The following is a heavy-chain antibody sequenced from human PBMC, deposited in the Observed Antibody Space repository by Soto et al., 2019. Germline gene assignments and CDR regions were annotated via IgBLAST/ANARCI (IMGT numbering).Heavy chain of an antibody. J-gene: IGHJ4*02. Sequence: SETLSLTCTVSGGSISSSSYYWGWIRQPPGKGLEWIGSIYYSGSTYYNPSLKSRVTISVDTSKNQFSLKLSSVAAADTAVYYCARQSRITIFGVVITPDYWGQGTLVPVSS. CDR2: IYYSGST. D-gene: IGHD3-3*01. CDR1: GGSISSSSYY. V-gene: IGHV4-39*01. CDR3: ARQSRITIFGVVITPDY.